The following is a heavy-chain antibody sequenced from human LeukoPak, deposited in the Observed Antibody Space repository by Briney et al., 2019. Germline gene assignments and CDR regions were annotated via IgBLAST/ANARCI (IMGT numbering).Heavy chain of an antibody. CDR2: ISAYNGNT. J-gene: IGHJ4*02. CDR3: ARQKGGLYSSGWLY. CDR1: GYTFTSYG. V-gene: IGHV1-18*01. D-gene: IGHD6-19*01. Sequence: ASVKVSRKASGYTFTSYGISWVRQAPGQGLEWMGWISAYNGNTNYAQKLQGRVTMTTDTSTSTAYMELRSLRSDDTAVYYCARQKGGLYSSGWLYWGQGTLVTVSS.